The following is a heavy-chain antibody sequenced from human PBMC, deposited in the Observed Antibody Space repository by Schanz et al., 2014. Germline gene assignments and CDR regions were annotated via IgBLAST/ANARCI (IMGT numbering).Heavy chain of an antibody. CDR1: GFNFGSHG. D-gene: IGHD3-10*01. J-gene: IGHJ3*02. CDR2: ISSSSSTI. Sequence: EVQLLESGGGLVQPGGSLRLSCAASGFNFGSHGMHWVRQAPGKGLEWISYISSSSSTIYHADSVKGRFTISRDNSKNTLYLQMNSLRAEDTAVYYCAKGRFGELSAFDIWGQGTMVTVSS. V-gene: IGHV3-48*01. CDR3: AKGRFGELSAFDI.